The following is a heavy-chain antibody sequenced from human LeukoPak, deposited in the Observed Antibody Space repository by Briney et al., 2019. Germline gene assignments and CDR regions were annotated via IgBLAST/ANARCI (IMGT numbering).Heavy chain of an antibody. CDR2: INPNSGGT. J-gene: IGHJ4*02. CDR3: ARDSKHYYGSGSSY. Sequence: GASVKVSCKASGYTFTGYYMHWVRQAPGQGLEWMGWINPNSGGTNYAQKFQGRVTMTRDTSISTAYMELSRLRSDDTAVYYCARDSKHYYGSGSSYWGQGTLVTVSS. CDR1: GYTFTGYY. V-gene: IGHV1-2*02. D-gene: IGHD3-10*01.